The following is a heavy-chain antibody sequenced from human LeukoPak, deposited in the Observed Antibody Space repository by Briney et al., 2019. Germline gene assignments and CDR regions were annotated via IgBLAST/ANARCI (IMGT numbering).Heavy chain of an antibody. J-gene: IGHJ4*02. CDR3: ARDGPYILTGYED. D-gene: IGHD3-9*01. CDR1: GGSISSYY. V-gene: IGHV4-59*01. Sequence: SETLSLTCTVSGGSISSYYWSWIRQPPGKGLEGIGYIYYSGSTNYNPSLKSRVTISVDTSKNQFSLKLSSVTAADTAVYYCARDGPYILTGYEDWGQGTLVTVSS. CDR2: IYYSGST.